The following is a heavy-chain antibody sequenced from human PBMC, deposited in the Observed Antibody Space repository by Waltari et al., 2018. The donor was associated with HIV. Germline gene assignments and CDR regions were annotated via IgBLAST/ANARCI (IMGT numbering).Heavy chain of an antibody. Sequence: QVQLVHSGAEVKKPGASVKISCKASGYTFTSYGIRWVRQARGHGLEWMGWISAYNGNTNYAQKLQGRVTMTTDTSTSTAYMELRSLRSDDTAVYYCARGTFGIRRRFLEWLSGMDVWGQGTTVTVSS. V-gene: IGHV1-18*01. CDR1: GYTFTSYG. D-gene: IGHD3-3*01. CDR3: ARGTFGIRRRFLEWLSGMDV. J-gene: IGHJ6*02. CDR2: ISAYNGNT.